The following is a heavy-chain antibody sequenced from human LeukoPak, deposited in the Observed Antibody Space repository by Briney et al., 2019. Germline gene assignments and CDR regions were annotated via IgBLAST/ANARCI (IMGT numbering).Heavy chain of an antibody. J-gene: IGHJ4*02. CDR1: GGSISSYY. Sequence: SETLSLTCTVSGGSISSYYWSWIRQPAGKGLEWIGRLDTSGNTHYNPSLKSRVTMSVDTSRNQFSLRLTSVTAADTAVYYCARGGDCPDYWAQGTLVTVSS. V-gene: IGHV4-4*07. CDR3: ARGGDCPDY. CDR2: LDTSGNT. D-gene: IGHD2-21*02.